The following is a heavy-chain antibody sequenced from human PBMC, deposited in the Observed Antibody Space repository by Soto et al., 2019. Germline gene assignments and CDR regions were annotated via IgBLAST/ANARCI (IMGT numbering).Heavy chain of an antibody. V-gene: IGHV4-31*03. J-gene: IGHJ4*02. Sequence: TSETLSLTCTVSGVSISSGGYCWSWIRQHPGKGLEWIGYIYHSGSTYYNPSLKSRVTISVDTSKNQFSLKLTSVTAADTAVYYCARDKITGLFDYWGRGTLVTVSS. CDR1: GVSISSGGYC. D-gene: IGHD2-8*02. CDR3: ARDKITGLFDY. CDR2: IYHSGST.